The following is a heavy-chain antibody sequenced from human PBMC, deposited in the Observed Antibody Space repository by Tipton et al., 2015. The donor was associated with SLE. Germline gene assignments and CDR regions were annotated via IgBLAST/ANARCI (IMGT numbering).Heavy chain of an antibody. CDR2: IWYDGSKK. Sequence: SLRLSCAASGFTFSSYGMHWVRQAPGKGLEWVAVIWYDGSKKYYADSVKGRFTISRDNSKNTLYLQMNSLRAEDTAVYYCAKWHDGMDVWGQGTTVTVSS. CDR3: AKWHDGMDV. CDR1: GFTFSSYG. V-gene: IGHV3-33*06. J-gene: IGHJ6*02.